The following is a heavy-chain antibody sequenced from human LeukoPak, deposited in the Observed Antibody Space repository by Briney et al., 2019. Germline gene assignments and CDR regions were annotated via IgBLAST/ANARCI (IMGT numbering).Heavy chain of an antibody. V-gene: IGHV4-59*12. CDR1: GGSISSYY. J-gene: IGHJ3*02. CDR2: IYYSGST. CDR3: ARDLTIFGVVLARAFDI. Sequence: PSETLSLTCTVSGGSISSYYWSWIRQPPGKGPEWIGYIYYSGSTNYNPSLKSRVTISVDTSKNQFSLKLSSVTAADTAVYYCARDLTIFGVVLARAFDIWGQGTMVTVSS. D-gene: IGHD3-3*01.